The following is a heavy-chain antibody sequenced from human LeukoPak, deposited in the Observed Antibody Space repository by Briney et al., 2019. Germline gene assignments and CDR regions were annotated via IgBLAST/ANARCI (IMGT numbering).Heavy chain of an antibody. CDR1: GFTFDDYA. CDR2: ISSSSSYI. V-gene: IGHV3-21*04. J-gene: IGHJ2*01. CDR3: AKDLRSGWYNWYFDL. Sequence: GGSLRLSCAASGFTFDDYAMHWVRQAPGKGLEWVSSISSSSSYIYYADSVKGRFTISRDNSKNTLYLQMNSLRAEDTAVYYCAKDLRSGWYNWYFDLWGRGTLVTVSS. D-gene: IGHD6-19*01.